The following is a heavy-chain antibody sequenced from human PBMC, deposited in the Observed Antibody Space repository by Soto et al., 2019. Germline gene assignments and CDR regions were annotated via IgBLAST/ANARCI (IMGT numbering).Heavy chain of an antibody. CDR2: INPNSGGT. CDR3: ARDGSGLLSMDV. D-gene: IGHD3-3*01. V-gene: IGHV1-2*02. J-gene: IGHJ6*04. Sequence: ASVKVSCNASGYTFTGDSMHWVRQAPGQGLGWMGWINPNSGGTNYAQKFQGRVTMTRDTSISTAYMELSRLRSDDTAGYYCARDGSGLLSMDVCGTGTTVTV. CDR1: GYTFTGDS.